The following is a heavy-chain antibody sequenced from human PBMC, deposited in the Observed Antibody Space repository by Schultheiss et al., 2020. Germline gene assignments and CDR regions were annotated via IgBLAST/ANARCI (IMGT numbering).Heavy chain of an antibody. D-gene: IGHD1-26*01. CDR3: ARHGWELLRPGFDY. V-gene: IGHV3-48*04. CDR1: GFTFSSYG. J-gene: IGHJ4*02. CDR2: ISSSSSTI. Sequence: GESLKISCAASGFTFSSYGMNWVRQAPGKGLEWVSYISSSSSTIYYADSVKGRFTISRDNAKNSLYLQMNSLRAEDTAVYYCARHGWELLRPGFDYWGQGTLVTVSS.